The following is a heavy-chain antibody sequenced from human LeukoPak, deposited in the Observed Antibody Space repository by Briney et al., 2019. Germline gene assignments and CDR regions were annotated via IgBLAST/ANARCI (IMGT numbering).Heavy chain of an antibody. J-gene: IGHJ4*02. CDR3: ITFSMIVVVITD. V-gene: IGHV3-15*01. Sequence: GGSLRLSCAASGFTFSPYSMNWVRQAPGKGLEWVGRIKSKSDGGTTDYAAPVKGRFTISRDDSKNTLYLQMNSLKTEDTAVYYCITFSMIVVVITDWGQGTLVTVSS. CDR1: GFTFSPYS. D-gene: IGHD3-22*01. CDR2: IKSKSDGGTT.